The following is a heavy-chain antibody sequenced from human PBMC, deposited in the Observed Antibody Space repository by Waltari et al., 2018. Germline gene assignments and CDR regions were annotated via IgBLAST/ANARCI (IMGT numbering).Heavy chain of an antibody. Sequence: QVQLQESGPGLVKPSETLSLTCAVSGYSISSGYYWGWIRQPSGKGLEWIGRIYHSGCTVSNPSLNRRVTISVATSKNQFSLKLSSVTAADTPVYYCARDTPAPRITGATSVDYWGQGTLVTVSS. J-gene: IGHJ4*02. V-gene: IGHV4-38-2*02. CDR3: ARDTPAPRITGATSVDY. D-gene: IGHD1-20*01. CDR1: GYSISSGYY. CDR2: IYHSGCT.